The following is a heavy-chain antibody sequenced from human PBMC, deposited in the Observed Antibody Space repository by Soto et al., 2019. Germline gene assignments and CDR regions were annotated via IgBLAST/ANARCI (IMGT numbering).Heavy chain of an antibody. CDR3: ARGYYSAYYDFGSGYYTGGGFYYGMDV. CDR1: GGSFSGYY. V-gene: IGHV4-34*01. Sequence: PSETLSLTCAVYGGSFSGYYWSWIRQPPGKGLEWIGEINHSGSTNYNPSIKSRVTISVDTSKNQFSRKLSSVTAADTAVYYCARGYYSAYYDFGSGYYTGGGFYYGMDVWGQGTTVTVSS. D-gene: IGHD3-3*01. CDR2: INHSGST. J-gene: IGHJ6*02.